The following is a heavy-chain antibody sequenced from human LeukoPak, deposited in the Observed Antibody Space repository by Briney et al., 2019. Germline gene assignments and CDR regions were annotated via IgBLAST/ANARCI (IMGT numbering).Heavy chain of an antibody. CDR2: IYYIGYT. J-gene: IGHJ4*02. D-gene: IGHD5-18*01. CDR1: GGSISSYY. V-gene: IGHV4-59*01. CDR3: AREGDTATFEY. Sequence: PSETLSLTCTVSGGSISSYYWNWIRQPPGKGLEWIGYIYYIGYTNYNPSLRGRVTISVDTSKNQFSLKLSSVTAADTAVYYCAREGDTATFEYWGQGTLVTVSS.